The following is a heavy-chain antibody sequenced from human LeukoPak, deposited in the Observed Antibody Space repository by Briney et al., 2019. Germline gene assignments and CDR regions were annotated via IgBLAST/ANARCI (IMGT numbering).Heavy chain of an antibody. D-gene: IGHD6-19*01. J-gene: IGHJ4*02. Sequence: GGSLRLSCAASGFTFSSYGMHWVRQAPGKGLEWVAFIRYDGSNKYYADSVKGRFTISRDNSKNTLYLQMNSLRAEDTAVYYCAKERSAVARSSLDYWGQGTLVTVSS. CDR3: AKERSAVARSSLDY. CDR2: IRYDGSNK. CDR1: GFTFSSYG. V-gene: IGHV3-30*02.